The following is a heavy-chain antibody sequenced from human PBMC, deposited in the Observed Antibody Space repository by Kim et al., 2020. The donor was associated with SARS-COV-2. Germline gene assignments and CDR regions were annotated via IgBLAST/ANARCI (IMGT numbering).Heavy chain of an antibody. D-gene: IGHD6-6*01. CDR3: ARLGASIAARPGLDDY. CDR1: GGSISSSSYY. CDR2: IYYSGST. J-gene: IGHJ4*02. Sequence: SETLSLTCTVSGGSISSSSYYWGWIRQPPGKGLEWIGSIYYSGSTYYNPSLKSRVTISVDTSKNQFSLKLSSVTAADTAVYYCARLGASIAARPGLDDYWGQGTLVTVSS. V-gene: IGHV4-39*01.